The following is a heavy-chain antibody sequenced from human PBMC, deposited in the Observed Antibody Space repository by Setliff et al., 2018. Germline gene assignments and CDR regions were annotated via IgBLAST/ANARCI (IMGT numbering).Heavy chain of an antibody. J-gene: IGHJ4*02. V-gene: IGHV4-39*07. D-gene: IGHD2-15*01. CDR2: IYYSGST. CDR1: GGSISSSSYY. CDR3: ARSCSRREKFLLDY. Sequence: NPSETLSLTCTVSGGSISSSSYYWGWIRQPPGKGLEWIGSIYYSGSTYYNPSLKSRVTISVDTSKNQFSLKLSSVTAADTAVYYCARSCSRREKFLLDYWGQGALVTVSS.